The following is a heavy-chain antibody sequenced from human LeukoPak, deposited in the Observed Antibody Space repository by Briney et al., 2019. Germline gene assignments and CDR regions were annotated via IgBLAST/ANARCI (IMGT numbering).Heavy chain of an antibody. CDR1: GGSISSYY. V-gene: IGHV4-59*01. J-gene: IGHJ4*02. Sequence: SEILSLTCTVSGGSISSYYWSWVRQPPGKGLEWVGYIYYSGSTNYNPSLKSRVTISVDTSKNQFSLKLSSVTAADTAVYYCARGSARGWWYIDYWGQGTLVTVSS. CDR3: ARGSARGWWYIDY. D-gene: IGHD2-15*01. CDR2: IYYSGST.